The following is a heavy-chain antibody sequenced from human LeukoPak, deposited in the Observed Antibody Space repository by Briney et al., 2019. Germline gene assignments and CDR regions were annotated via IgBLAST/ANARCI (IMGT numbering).Heavy chain of an antibody. CDR3: ARARVRVREVGGVITAFRDYMDV. J-gene: IGHJ6*03. CDR1: GYIFSSYD. D-gene: IGHD2/OR15-2a*01. V-gene: IGHV1-8*01. CDR2: MNPNSGNT. Sequence: GASVTVSCKASGYIFSSYDINWVRQAAGQGLEGMGWMNPNSGNTGFAQTFQGIVSITRDPSTGTAYMELSSLRSEDTAVYYCARARVRVREVGGVITAFRDYMDVWGKGTTVIVSS.